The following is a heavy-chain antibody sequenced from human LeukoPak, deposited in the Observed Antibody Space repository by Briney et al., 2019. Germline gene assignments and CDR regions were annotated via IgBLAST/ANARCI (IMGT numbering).Heavy chain of an antibody. CDR2: IKSKTDGGTT. CDR3: SVHQYYYYGMDV. J-gene: IGHJ6*02. CDR1: GFTFSNAW. Sequence: GGSLRLSCAASGFTFSNAWMSWVRQAPGKGLEWVGRIKSKTDGGTTDYAAPVKGSFTISRDDSKNTLCLQMNSLKTEDTAVYYCSVHQYYYYGMDVWGQGTTVTVSS. D-gene: IGHD2-2*01. V-gene: IGHV3-15*01.